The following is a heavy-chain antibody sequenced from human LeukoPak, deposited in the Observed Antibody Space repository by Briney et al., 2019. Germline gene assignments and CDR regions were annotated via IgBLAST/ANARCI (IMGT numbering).Heavy chain of an antibody. CDR3: ARDSSSWSYWYFDL. V-gene: IGHV4-4*07. Sequence: PSETLSLTCTVSGGSISSYYWSWIRQPAGKGLEWIGRIYTSGSTNYNPSLKSRVTMSVDTSKNQFSLKLSSVTAADTAVYYCARDSSSWSYWYFDLWGRSTMVTVSS. CDR2: IYTSGST. D-gene: IGHD6-13*01. J-gene: IGHJ2*01. CDR1: GGSISSYY.